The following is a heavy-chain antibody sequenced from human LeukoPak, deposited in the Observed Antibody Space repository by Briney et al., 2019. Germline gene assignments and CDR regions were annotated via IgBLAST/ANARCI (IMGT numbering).Heavy chain of an antibody. D-gene: IGHD1-20*01. CDR1: GFTFSNYM. CDR2: IRSDGITI. J-gene: IGHJ4*02. CDR3: LRDLNWSLDQ. V-gene: IGHV3-74*01. Sequence: GGSLRLSCAASGFTFSNYMMHWVRQAPGKGLVWVSRIRSDGITITYADSVKGRFTISRDNAKNTLYLQMNSLRAEDTAVYYCLRDLNWSLDQWGQGTLVTVSS.